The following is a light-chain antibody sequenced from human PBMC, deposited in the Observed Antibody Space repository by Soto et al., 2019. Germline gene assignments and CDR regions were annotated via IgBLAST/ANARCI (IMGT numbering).Light chain of an antibody. J-gene: IGKJ5*01. CDR2: AAY. Sequence: DIQITQSPSTLSASLGDRVTITCRASQNIHNWLAWYQQKPGKAPNLLIYAAYTLPSGVPSRFSGSGSWTDFTLTISSLQPEDFETYDCQQLDTYTITFGQGTRLEIK. V-gene: IGKV1-5*01. CDR3: QQLDTYTIT. CDR1: QNIHNW.